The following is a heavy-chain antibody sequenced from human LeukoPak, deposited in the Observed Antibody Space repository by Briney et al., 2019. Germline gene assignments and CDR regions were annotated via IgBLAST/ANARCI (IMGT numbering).Heavy chain of an antibody. CDR1: GFTFSDYY. Sequence: GGSLRLSCAASGFTFSDYYMSWIRQAPGKGLEKVSYISSSGSTIYYADSVKGRFTISRDNAKNSLYLQMNSLRAEDTAVYYCARNLDPLRFLEWSPLDYWGQGTLVTVSS. D-gene: IGHD3-3*01. J-gene: IGHJ4*02. CDR2: ISSSGSTI. CDR3: ARNLDPLRFLEWSPLDY. V-gene: IGHV3-11*01.